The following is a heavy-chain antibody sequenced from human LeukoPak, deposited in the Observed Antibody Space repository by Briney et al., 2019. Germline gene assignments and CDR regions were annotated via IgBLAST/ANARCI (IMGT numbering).Heavy chain of an antibody. CDR3: ARDAGYSKSRYYYMDV. CDR1: GNTFTGYY. V-gene: IGHV1-2*02. Sequence: ASVKVSCKASGNTFTGYYMHWVRQAPGQGLEWMGWINPNSGGTNYAQKFQGRVTMTRDTPISTAYMELSRLRSDDTAVYYCARDAGYSKSRYYYMDVWGKGTTVTVSS. J-gene: IGHJ6*03. CDR2: INPNSGGT. D-gene: IGHD5-18*01.